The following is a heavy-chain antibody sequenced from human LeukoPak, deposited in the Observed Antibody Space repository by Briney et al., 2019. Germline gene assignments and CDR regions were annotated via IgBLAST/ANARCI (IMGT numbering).Heavy chain of an antibody. CDR1: GFTFTSYW. CDR3: ARGGLYGDYYFDY. Sequence: GGSLRLSCAASGFTFTSYWMTWVRQAPGKGLEWVANTKHDGSERYYVDSVKGRFTISRDNDKNSPFLQMDSLRAEDTAVYYCARGGLYGDYYFDYWGQGTLVTVTS. V-gene: IGHV3-7*04. D-gene: IGHD2-21*02. J-gene: IGHJ4*02. CDR2: TKHDGSER.